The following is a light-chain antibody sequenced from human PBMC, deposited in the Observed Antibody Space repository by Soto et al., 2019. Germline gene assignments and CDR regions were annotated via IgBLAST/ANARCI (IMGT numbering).Light chain of an antibody. J-gene: IGLJ1*01. V-gene: IGLV2-14*01. Sequence: QSDLTQPASVSGSPGQSITISCTGTSSDVGGYNYVSWYQQQSGKAPKLMIHEVSNRPSGVSNRFSGTKSGNTASLTISGLQAEDEADYYCSSYTSSRAYVFGIGTKLTVL. CDR3: SSYTSSRAYV. CDR2: EVS. CDR1: SSDVGGYNY.